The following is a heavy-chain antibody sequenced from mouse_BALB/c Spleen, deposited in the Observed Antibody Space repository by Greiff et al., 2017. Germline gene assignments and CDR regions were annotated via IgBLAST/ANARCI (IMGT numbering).Heavy chain of an antibody. CDR3: AKKYGNSDARDD. CDR2: IWGDGST. D-gene: IGHD2-1*01. Sequence: QVQLQQSGPGLVAPSQSLSITCTVSGFSLTSYGVSWVRQPPGKGLEWLGVIWGDGSTNYHSALISRLSISKDNSKSQGFLILNSMQTNDTDTYYFAKKYGNSDARDDWGQGTSVTVSS. CDR1: GFSLTSYG. V-gene: IGHV2-3*01. J-gene: IGHJ4*01.